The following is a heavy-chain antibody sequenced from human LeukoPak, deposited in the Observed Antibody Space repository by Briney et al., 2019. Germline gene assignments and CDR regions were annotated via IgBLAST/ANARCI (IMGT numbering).Heavy chain of an antibody. D-gene: IGHD2-15*01. CDR2: INPNSGGT. CDR3: ARSVVVAAYFDY. J-gene: IGHJ4*02. V-gene: IGHV1-2*02. CDR1: GYTFTGYY. Sequence: ASVKVSCKASGYTFTGYYMHWVRQAPGQGLEWMGWINPNSGGTNYAQKFQGRVTMTRATSISTAYMELSRLRSDDTAVYYCARSVVVAAYFDYWGQGTLVTVSS.